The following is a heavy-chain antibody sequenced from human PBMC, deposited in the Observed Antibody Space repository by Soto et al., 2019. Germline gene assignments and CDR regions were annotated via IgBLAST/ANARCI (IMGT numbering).Heavy chain of an antibody. Sequence: GGSLRLSCAASGFTFSSYAMSWVRQAPGKGLEWVSGISGSGYSTYYADSVKGRFTISRDNSKNTLYLQMNSLRAEDTALYYCAKAPAAAAGKFDYWGQGTLVTVSS. J-gene: IGHJ4*02. CDR3: AKAPAAAAGKFDY. D-gene: IGHD6-13*01. V-gene: IGHV3-23*01. CDR1: GFTFSSYA. CDR2: ISGSGYST.